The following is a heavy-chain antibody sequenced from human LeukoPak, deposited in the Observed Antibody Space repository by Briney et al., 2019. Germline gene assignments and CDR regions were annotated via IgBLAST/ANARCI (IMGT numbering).Heavy chain of an antibody. D-gene: IGHD4-17*01. CDR1: GGSISSYY. Sequence: PSETLSLTCTVSGGSISSYYWSWIRQPPGKGLEWIGYIYYSGSTKYNPSLKSRVTISVDTSKNQFSLKLSSVTAADTAVYYCARDRQATTAYDAFDIWGRGTMVTVSS. J-gene: IGHJ3*02. CDR3: ARDRQATTAYDAFDI. V-gene: IGHV4-59*01. CDR2: IYYSGST.